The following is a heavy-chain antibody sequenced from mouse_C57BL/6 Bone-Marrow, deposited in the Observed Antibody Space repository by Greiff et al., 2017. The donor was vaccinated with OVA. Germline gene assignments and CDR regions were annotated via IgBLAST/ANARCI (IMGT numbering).Heavy chain of an antibody. CDR1: GYSITSGYY. D-gene: IGHD2-12*01. CDR3: AREYYSYWYFDV. Sequence: EVQLQQSGPGLVKPSQSLSLTCSVTGYSITSGYYWNWIRQFPGNKLEWMGYISYDGSNNYNPSLKNRISITRDTSKNQFVLKLNSVTTEDTATYYSAREYYSYWYFDVWGTGTTVTVSS. CDR2: ISYDGSN. V-gene: IGHV3-6*01. J-gene: IGHJ1*03.